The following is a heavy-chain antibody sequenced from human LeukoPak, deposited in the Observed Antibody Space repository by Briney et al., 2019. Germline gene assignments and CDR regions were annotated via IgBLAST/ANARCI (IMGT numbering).Heavy chain of an antibody. CDR1: DGSISSYY. V-gene: IGHV4-59*01. CDR3: ARGPYLYYFDY. J-gene: IGHJ4*02. D-gene: IGHD2/OR15-2a*01. Sequence: PSETLSLTCTVSDGSISSYYWSWIRQPPGKGLEWIGYIYYSGSTNYNPSLKSRVTISVDTSKNQFSLKLSSVTAADTAVYYCARGPYLYYFDYWGQGTLVTVSS. CDR2: IYYSGST.